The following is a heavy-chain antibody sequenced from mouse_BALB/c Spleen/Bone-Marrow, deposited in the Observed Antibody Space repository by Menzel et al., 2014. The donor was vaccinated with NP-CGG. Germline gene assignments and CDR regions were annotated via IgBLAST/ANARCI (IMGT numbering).Heavy chain of an antibody. CDR2: IYPGNVNT. V-gene: IGHV1S56*01. D-gene: IGHD1-2*01. CDR1: GYIFTSYY. CDR3: ARDYYGYGGFAY. J-gene: IGHJ3*01. Sequence: VQLQESGPELVKPGASVRISCKASGYIFTSYYIYWVKQRPGQGLEWIGWIYPGNVNTKYNEKFEGKATLTADKSSSTAYMQLSSLTSEDSAVYFCARDYYGYGGFAYWGQGTLVTVSA.